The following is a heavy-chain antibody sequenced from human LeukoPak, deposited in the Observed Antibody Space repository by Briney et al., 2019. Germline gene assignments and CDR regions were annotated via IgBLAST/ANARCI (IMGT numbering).Heavy chain of an antibody. J-gene: IGHJ4*02. Sequence: SETLSLTCTVSGDSISGYYWSWIRQAPGKGLEWMGYIYDSASTNYNPSLKSRVTISVDTSKNQFSLKLSSLTAADTGVYYCAVLGNSALDYWGQGTLVTVSS. CDR2: IYDSAST. CDR1: GDSISGYY. CDR3: AVLGNSALDY. V-gene: IGHV4-59*01. D-gene: IGHD4-23*01.